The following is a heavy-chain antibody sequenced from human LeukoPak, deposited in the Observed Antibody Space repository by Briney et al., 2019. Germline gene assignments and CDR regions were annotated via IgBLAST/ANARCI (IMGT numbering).Heavy chain of an antibody. D-gene: IGHD3-10*01. Sequence: PSETLSLTCTVSGGSISSSSYYWGWIRQPPGKGLEWIGSIHYSGSTNYNPSLKSRVTISVDTSKNQFSLKLSSVTAADTAVYYCARSPMVRGVIDSWGQGTLVTVSS. CDR1: GGSISSSSYY. CDR3: ARSPMVRGVIDS. CDR2: IHYSGST. V-gene: IGHV4-39*07. J-gene: IGHJ4*02.